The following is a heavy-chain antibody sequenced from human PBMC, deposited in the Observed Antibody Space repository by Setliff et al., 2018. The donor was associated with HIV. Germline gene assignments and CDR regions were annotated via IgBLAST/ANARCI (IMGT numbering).Heavy chain of an antibody. CDR2: IIHSGST. J-gene: IGHJ5*02. CDR1: GGSFSGYY. V-gene: IGHV4-34*12. CDR3: ARRSGYWFDP. D-gene: IGHD5-12*01. Sequence: SETLSLTCAVCGGSFSGYYWNWIRQPPGKGLEWIGEIIHSGSTNYNPSLKSRVTISVDTSKDQFSLKLSSVTAADTAVYYCARRSGYWFDPWGQGTLVTVSS.